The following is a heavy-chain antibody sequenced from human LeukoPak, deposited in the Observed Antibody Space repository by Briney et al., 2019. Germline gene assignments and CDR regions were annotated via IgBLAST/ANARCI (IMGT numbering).Heavy chain of an antibody. J-gene: IGHJ6*02. CDR1: GGSISSGSSY. V-gene: IGHV4-61*02. CDR3: ATQATQWLGPPYYYYYGMDV. CDR2: IYTSGST. Sequence: PSETLSLTCTVSGGSISSGSSYWSWIRQPAGKGLEWIGRIYTSGSTNYNPSLKSRVTISVDTSKNQFSLKLSSVTAADTAVYYCATQATQWLGPPYYYYYGMDVWGQGTTVTVSS. D-gene: IGHD6-19*01.